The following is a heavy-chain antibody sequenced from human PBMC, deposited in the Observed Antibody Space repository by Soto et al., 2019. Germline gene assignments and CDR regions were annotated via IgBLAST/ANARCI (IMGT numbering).Heavy chain of an antibody. CDR2: ISYDGSNK. Sequence: PGRSLRLSCAATGFTCSSYVMHWIRQAPGKGLEWVAVISYDGSNKYYAGSVKGRFTISRDNSKNTLYLQMNSLRAEDTAVYYCARDIAGWGQGTLVTVS. CDR1: GFTCSSYV. CDR3: ARDIAG. D-gene: IGHD2-15*01. V-gene: IGHV3-30-3*01. J-gene: IGHJ4*02.